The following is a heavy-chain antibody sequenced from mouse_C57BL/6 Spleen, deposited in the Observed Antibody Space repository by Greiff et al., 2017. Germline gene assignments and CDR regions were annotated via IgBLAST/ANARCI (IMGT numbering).Heavy chain of an antibody. V-gene: IGHV1-64*01. CDR3: ARWGYDYDFYAMDY. J-gene: IGHJ4*01. D-gene: IGHD2-4*01. CDR2: IHPNSGST. Sequence: QVQLQQPGAELVKPGASVKLSCKASGYTFTSYWMHWVKQRPGQGLEWIGMIHPNSGSTNYNEKFKSKATLTVDKSSSTAYMQLSSLTSEDSAVYYCARWGYDYDFYAMDYWGQGTSVTVSS. CDR1: GYTFTSYW.